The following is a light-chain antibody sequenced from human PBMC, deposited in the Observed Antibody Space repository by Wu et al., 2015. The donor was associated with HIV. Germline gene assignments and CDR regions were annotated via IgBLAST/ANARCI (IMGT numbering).Light chain of an antibody. Sequence: EIVMTQSPATLSVSPGERATLSCRASQSVANYLAWYQQKPGQAPRLLISATSTRATGIPARFSGSGSGTEFTLTISNMQSEDFAVYFCQQYSVWPLTFGGGTKGRDQT. J-gene: IGKJ4*01. CDR1: QSVANY. CDR2: ATS. CDR3: QQYSVWPLT. V-gene: IGKV3-15*01.